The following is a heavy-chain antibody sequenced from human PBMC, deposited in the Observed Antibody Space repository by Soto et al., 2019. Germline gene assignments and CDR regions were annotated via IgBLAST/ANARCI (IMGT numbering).Heavy chain of an antibody. Sequence: GGSLRLSCRTSGFTFSNYGMSWVRQAPGKGLEWVSGINGSGGSTYYADSVRGRFAISRDNSKNTLLLEINSLRVEDTAVYYCAKMEGPTAYYYAMDVWGQGTTVTVSS. J-gene: IGHJ6*02. V-gene: IGHV3-23*01. CDR1: GFTFSNYG. D-gene: IGHD1-1*01. CDR2: INGSGGST. CDR3: AKMEGPTAYYYAMDV.